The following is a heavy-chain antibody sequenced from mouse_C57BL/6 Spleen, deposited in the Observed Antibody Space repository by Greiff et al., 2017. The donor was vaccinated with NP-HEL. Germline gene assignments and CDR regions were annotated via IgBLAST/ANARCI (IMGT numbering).Heavy chain of an antibody. CDR3: ASSHWYFDV. J-gene: IGHJ1*03. V-gene: IGHV5-9*01. D-gene: IGHD6-1*01. Sequence: DVHLVESGGGLVKPGGSLKLSCAASGFTFSSYTMSWVRQTPEKRLEWVATISGGGGNTYYPDSVKGRFTISRDNAKNTLYLQMSSLRSEDTALYYCASSHWYFDVWGTGTTVTVSS. CDR2: ISGGGGNT. CDR1: GFTFSSYT.